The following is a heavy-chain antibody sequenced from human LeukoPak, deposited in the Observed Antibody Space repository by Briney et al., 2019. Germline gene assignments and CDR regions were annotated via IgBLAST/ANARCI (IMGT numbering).Heavy chain of an antibody. CDR3: ARHNCGPGYYYYYGMDV. V-gene: IGHV4-59*08. D-gene: IGHD1-20*01. CDR2: IYYSGST. CDR1: GGXISSYY. Sequence: SETLSLTCTVSGGXISSYYWSWIRQPPGKGLEWIGYIYYSGSTNYNPSLKSRVTISVDTSKNQFSLKLSSVTAADTAVYYCARHNCGPGYYYYYGMDVWGQGTTVTVSS. J-gene: IGHJ6*02.